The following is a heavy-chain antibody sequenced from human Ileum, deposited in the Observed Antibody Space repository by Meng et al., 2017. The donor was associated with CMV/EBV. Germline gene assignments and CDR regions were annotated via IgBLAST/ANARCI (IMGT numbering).Heavy chain of an antibody. Sequence: SGLSCDTYAMSWVRQARGKGLEWVSGIRGSGFHSNDADSVKGRFTVSRDNSKNMLYLQMDSLRAEDTAVYYCAKHRGESYYHSGIDSWGQGTLVTVSS. CDR3: AKHRGESYYHSGIDS. CDR1: GLSCDTYA. J-gene: IGHJ4*02. D-gene: IGHD3-10*01. CDR2: IRGSGFHS. V-gene: IGHV3-23*01.